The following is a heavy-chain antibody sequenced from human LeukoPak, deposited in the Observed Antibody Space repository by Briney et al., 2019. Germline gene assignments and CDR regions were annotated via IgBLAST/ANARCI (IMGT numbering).Heavy chain of an antibody. Sequence: GGSLRLSCAASGFTFSSYSMNWVRQAPGKGLEWVAFIRYDGSNKYYADSVKGRFTISRDNSKNTLYLQMNSLRAEDTAVYYCAKDRGLAVAGTLYWGQGTLVTVSS. V-gene: IGHV3-30*02. D-gene: IGHD6-19*01. CDR1: GFTFSSYS. CDR2: IRYDGSNK. J-gene: IGHJ4*02. CDR3: AKDRGLAVAGTLY.